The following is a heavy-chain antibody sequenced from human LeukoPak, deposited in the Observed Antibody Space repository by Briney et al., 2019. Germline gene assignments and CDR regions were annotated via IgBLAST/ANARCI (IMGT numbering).Heavy chain of an antibody. D-gene: IGHD3-22*01. J-gene: IGHJ4*02. CDR3: ARDGWYYDSSGFY. V-gene: IGHV3-7*01. Sequence: PGGSLRLSCAASGFTFSSYWMSSVRQAPGKGLEWVANIKQDGSEKYYVDSVKGRFTISRDNAKNSLYLQMNSLRAEDTAVYYCARDGWYYDSSGFYWGQGTLVTVSS. CDR2: IKQDGSEK. CDR1: GFTFSSYW.